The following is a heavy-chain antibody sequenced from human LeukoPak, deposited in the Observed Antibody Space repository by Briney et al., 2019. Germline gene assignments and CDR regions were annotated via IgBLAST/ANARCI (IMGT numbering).Heavy chain of an antibody. CDR3: ARQRITMVRGHNWFDP. Sequence: SETLSLTCTVSGGSISSYYWSWIRQPPGKGLEWIGYIYYSGSTNYNPSLKSRVTISVDRSKNQFSLKLSSVTAADTAVYYCARQRITMVRGHNWFDPWGQGTLVTVSS. D-gene: IGHD3-10*01. V-gene: IGHV4-59*12. CDR2: IYYSGST. CDR1: GGSISSYY. J-gene: IGHJ5*02.